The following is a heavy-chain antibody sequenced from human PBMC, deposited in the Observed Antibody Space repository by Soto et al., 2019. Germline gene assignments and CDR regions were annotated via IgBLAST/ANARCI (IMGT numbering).Heavy chain of an antibody. D-gene: IGHD6-13*01. V-gene: IGHV3-30*18. Sequence: QVHLEESGGRVVHPGRSLNDACAASGFSFSTYGMHWVRQAPGKGLEWVAVISHDGGNEYYADSVKGRFTISRDSSKNTVYLQMNNVRAEDTAVYYCAKDPSSCYTRGYFDFWGLGTQVTVSS. CDR1: GFSFSTYG. CDR2: ISHDGGNE. CDR3: AKDPSSCYTRGYFDF. J-gene: IGHJ2*01.